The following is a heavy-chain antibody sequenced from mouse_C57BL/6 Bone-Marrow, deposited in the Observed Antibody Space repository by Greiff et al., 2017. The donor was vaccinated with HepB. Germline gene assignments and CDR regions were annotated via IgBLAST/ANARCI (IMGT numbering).Heavy chain of an antibody. CDR3: ARLLRYQRGFAY. J-gene: IGHJ3*01. V-gene: IGHV1-81*01. CDR2: IYPRSGNT. CDR1: GYTFTSYG. Sequence: QVQLKESGAELARPGASVKLSCKASGYTFTSYGISWVKQRTGQGLEWIGEIYPRSGNTYYNEKFKGKATLTADKSSSTAYMELRSLTSEDSAVYFCARLLRYQRGFAYWGQGSLVTVSA. D-gene: IGHD1-1*01.